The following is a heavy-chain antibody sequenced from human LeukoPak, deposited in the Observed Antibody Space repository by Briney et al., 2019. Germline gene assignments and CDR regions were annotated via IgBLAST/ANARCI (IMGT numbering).Heavy chain of an antibody. D-gene: IGHD4-17*01. CDR1: GGSFSGYY. CDR3: ARLGATVTTFDY. Sequence: PSETLSLTCAVYGGSFSGYYWSWIRQPPGKGLEWIGSIYYSGSTYYNPSLKSRVTISVDTSKNQFSLKLSSVTAADTAVYYCARLGATVTTFDYWGQGTLVTVSS. V-gene: IGHV4-34*01. CDR2: IYYSGST. J-gene: IGHJ4*02.